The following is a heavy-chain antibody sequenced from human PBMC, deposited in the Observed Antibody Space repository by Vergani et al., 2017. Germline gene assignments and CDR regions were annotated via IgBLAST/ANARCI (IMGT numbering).Heavy chain of an antibody. V-gene: IGHV3-30*02. Sequence: QVQLVESGGGVVPRGGSLRLSCATSGFTLRNYDMQWIRQGPGNGLEFGAVIQFDGSNQYYADAVKGRFTLSRDFAKKTLYLQRNSLRSSDTATYYCAKHFRGWGIDYWGQGTQVIVSS. CDR2: IQFDGSNQ. J-gene: IGHJ4*02. D-gene: IGHD3-16*01. CDR3: AKHFRGWGIDY. CDR1: GFTLRNYD.